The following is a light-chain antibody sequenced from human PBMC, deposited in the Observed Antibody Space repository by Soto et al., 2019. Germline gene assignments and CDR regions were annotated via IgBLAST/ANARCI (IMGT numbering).Light chain of an antibody. Sequence: DIQMTQSPSSLSAFVGDRVNITCRTSQHIAIYLTWYQQKPGKAPNLLIYAATSLHSGVSSTLSGSGSGTGFTLTVSSLQPEDWAPDYCEQTYYTTYTFGNGTSLELK. J-gene: IGKJ2*01. CDR1: QHIAIY. CDR2: AAT. V-gene: IGKV1-39*01. CDR3: EQTYYTTYT.